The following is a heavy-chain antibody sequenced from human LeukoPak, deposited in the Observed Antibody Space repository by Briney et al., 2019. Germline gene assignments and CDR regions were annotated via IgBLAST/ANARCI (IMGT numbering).Heavy chain of an antibody. CDR2: IYYSGST. CDR3: ARAGRGSYPHRTTFDY. J-gene: IGHJ4*02. D-gene: IGHD1-26*01. V-gene: IGHV4-59*01. CDR1: GVALSSFS. Sequence: SETLSLTPIVSGVALSSFSWSCIPQPPRKGLECVVYIYYSGSTNYNPSLKSRVNIPVDTTKKQFCSTLCSATAPPPTVPYFARAGRGSYPHRTTFDYWVRGTVVSV.